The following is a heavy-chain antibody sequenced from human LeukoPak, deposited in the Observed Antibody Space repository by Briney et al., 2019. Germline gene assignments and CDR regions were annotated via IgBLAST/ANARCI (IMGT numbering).Heavy chain of an antibody. CDR3: AKTLGRGRGMDV. Sequence: PGGSLRLSCAASGFTFSSYAMSWVRQAPGKGLEWVSAISGSGGSTYYADSVKGRFTISRDNSKNTLYLQMNSLRAKDTAVYYCAKTLGRGRGMDVWGKGTTVTVSS. V-gene: IGHV3-23*01. J-gene: IGHJ6*04. D-gene: IGHD3-10*01. CDR2: ISGSGGST. CDR1: GFTFSSYA.